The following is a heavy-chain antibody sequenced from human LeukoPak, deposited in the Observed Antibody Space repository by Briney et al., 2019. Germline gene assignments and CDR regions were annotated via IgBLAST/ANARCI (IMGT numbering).Heavy chain of an antibody. CDR3: ARGKEENLLWFGELSRWGNRGGDWFDP. Sequence: ASVKVPCKASGYTFTSYAMHWVRQAPGQRLEWMGWINAGNGNTKYSQKFQGRVTITWDTSASTAYMELSSLRSEDTAVYYCARGKEENLLWFGELSRWGNRGGDWFDPWGQGTLVTVSS. CDR1: GYTFTSYA. J-gene: IGHJ5*02. V-gene: IGHV1-3*01. D-gene: IGHD3-10*01. CDR2: INAGNGNT.